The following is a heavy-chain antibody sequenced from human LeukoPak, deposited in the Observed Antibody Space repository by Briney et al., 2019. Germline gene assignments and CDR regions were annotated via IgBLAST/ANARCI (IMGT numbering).Heavy chain of an antibody. CDR1: GGSISSGGYY. V-gene: IGHV4-61*08. D-gene: IGHD3-10*01. CDR2: IYYSGST. Sequence: SETLSLTCTVSGGSISSGGYYWSWIRQPPGKGLEWIGYIYYSGSTNYNPSLKSRVTISVDTSKNQFSLKLSSVTAADTAVYYCARDGSGSLMYNWFDPWGQGTLVTVSS. J-gene: IGHJ5*02. CDR3: ARDGSGSLMYNWFDP.